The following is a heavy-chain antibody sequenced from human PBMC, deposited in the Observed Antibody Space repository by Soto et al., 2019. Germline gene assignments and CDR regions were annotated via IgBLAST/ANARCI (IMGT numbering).Heavy chain of an antibody. V-gene: IGHV3-30*18. CDR2: ISYDGSNK. CDR3: AKGTRSGSSWHYYYYYGMDV. J-gene: IGHJ6*02. Sequence: PGGSLRLSCAASGFTFSSYGMHWVRQAPGKGLEWVAVISYDGSNKYYADSVKGRFTISRDNSKNTLYLQMNSLRAEDTAVYYCAKGTRSGSSWHYYYYYGMDVWGQGTTVTVSS. CDR1: GFTFSSYG. D-gene: IGHD6-13*01.